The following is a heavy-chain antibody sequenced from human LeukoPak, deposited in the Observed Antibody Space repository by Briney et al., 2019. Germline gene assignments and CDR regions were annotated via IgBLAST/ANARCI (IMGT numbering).Heavy chain of an antibody. Sequence: SETLSLTCAVYGGSFSGYYWSWIRQPPGKGLEWIGEINHSGSTNYNPSLKSRVTISVDTSKNQFSLKLSSVIAADTAVYYCARARGNSVHQHWGQGTLVTVSS. CDR2: INHSGST. CDR1: GGSFSGYY. CDR3: ARARGNSVHQH. V-gene: IGHV4-34*01. D-gene: IGHD4-23*01. J-gene: IGHJ1*01.